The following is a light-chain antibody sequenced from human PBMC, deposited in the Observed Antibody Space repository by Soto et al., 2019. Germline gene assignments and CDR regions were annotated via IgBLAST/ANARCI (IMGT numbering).Light chain of an antibody. CDR2: KTS. Sequence: DIQLTQSPSTLSASVGDRVTITCRASQSISSWLAWYQQKPGKAPKFLIYKTSDLESGVPSRFSGSGSGTEFTLTISSLQPDDFATYYCQYYYNYCWTFSQGAKVEIK. V-gene: IGKV1-5*03. J-gene: IGKJ1*01. CDR1: QSISSW. CDR3: QYYYNYCWT.